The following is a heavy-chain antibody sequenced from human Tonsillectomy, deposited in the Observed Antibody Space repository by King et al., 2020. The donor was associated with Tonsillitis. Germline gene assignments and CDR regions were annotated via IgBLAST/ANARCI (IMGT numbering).Heavy chain of an antibody. V-gene: IGHV3-30*18. D-gene: IGHD6-19*01. CDR1: GFTFSSYG. Sequence: VQLVESGGGVVQPGRSLRLSCAASGFTFSSYGMHWVRQAPGKGLEWVAVISYDGSNKYYADSVKGRFTISRENSKNTLYLQMNSLRAEDTSLYYFAKGAGVRGRSVSYFYYWGQGPLVTVSS. CDR3: AKGAGVRGRSVSYFYY. J-gene: IGHJ4*02. CDR2: ISYDGSNK.